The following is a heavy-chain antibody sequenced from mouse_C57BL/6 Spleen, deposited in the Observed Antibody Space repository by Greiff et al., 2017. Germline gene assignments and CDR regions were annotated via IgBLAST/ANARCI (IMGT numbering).Heavy chain of an antibody. D-gene: IGHD1-1*01. V-gene: IGHV1-55*01. CDR1: VYTFTSYW. CDR3: ARPVVAFYAMDY. J-gene: IGHJ4*01. CDR2: IYPGSGST. Sequence: QVQLQQPGAELVKPGASVKMSCKASVYTFTSYWITWVKQRPGQGLEWIGDIYPGSGSTNYNEKFKSKATLTVDTSSSTAYMQLSSLTSEDSAVSYCARPVVAFYAMDYWGQGTSVTVSS.